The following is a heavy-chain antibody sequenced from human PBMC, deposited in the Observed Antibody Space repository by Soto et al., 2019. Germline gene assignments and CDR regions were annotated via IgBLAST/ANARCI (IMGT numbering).Heavy chain of an antibody. CDR2: ISYDGTNK. J-gene: IGHJ6*02. Sequence: QVQLVESGGGVVQPGRSLRLSCAPSGFTFNTYGIHWVRQAPGKGLEWVAVISYDGTNKYYADFVEGRFTISRDNSKNTVYLQMISLRAEDTAVYHCARGMGYTYGRNHFYYGMDVWGQGTTVTVSS. CDR3: ARGMGYTYGRNHFYYGMDV. V-gene: IGHV3-30-3*01. D-gene: IGHD5-18*01. CDR1: GFTFNTYG.